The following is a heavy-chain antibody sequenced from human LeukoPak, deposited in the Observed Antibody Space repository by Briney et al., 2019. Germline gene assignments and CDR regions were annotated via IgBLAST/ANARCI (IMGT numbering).Heavy chain of an antibody. D-gene: IGHD2-8*01. J-gene: IGHJ6*03. CDR2: IQYDGSNE. CDR1: GFTFSSYT. CDR3: AKDRCSNGIGCYYYYMDI. Sequence: GGSLRLSCAASGFTFSSYTMSWVRQAPGKGLEWVAYIQYDGSNEQYAHSVKGRFRISRDSSKNILYLQMNSLRAEDTAVYYCAKDRCSNGIGCYYYYMDIWGKGTTVTISS. V-gene: IGHV3-30*02.